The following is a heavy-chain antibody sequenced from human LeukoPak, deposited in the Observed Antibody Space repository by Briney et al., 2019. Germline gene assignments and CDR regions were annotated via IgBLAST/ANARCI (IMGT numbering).Heavy chain of an antibody. V-gene: IGHV4-59*01. D-gene: IGHD3-10*02. J-gene: IGHJ4*02. Sequence: PSETLSLTCTVSGGSISSYYWSWIRQPPGKGLEWLGYIYYSGSTNYNPPLKSRVTISVGQSQKQFSLKLSSVTAADTAVYYCARGSSRYVLNYWGQGTLVTVSS. CDR1: GGSISSYY. CDR2: IYYSGST. CDR3: ARGSSRYVLNY.